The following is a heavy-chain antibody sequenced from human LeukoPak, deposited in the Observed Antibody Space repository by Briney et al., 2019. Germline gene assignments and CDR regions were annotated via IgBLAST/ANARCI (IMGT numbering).Heavy chain of an antibody. CDR2: ISYDGSKN. Sequence: GGSLRLSCAASGFTFSNFPMHWVRQAPGKGLEWVAVISYDGSKNYYAYSVKGRLTISRDNAKNTLSLQMNSLKPEDTAVYYCARKNNAFDIWGQGTMVTVSS. J-gene: IGHJ3*02. CDR3: ARKNNAFDI. CDR1: GFTFSNFP. V-gene: IGHV3-30-3*01.